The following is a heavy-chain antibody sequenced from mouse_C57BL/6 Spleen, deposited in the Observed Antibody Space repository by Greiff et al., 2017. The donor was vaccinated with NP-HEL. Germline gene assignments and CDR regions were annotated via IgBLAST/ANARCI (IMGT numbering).Heavy chain of an antibody. J-gene: IGHJ1*03. CDR3: ARSGDGYPNGYFDV. Sequence: QVQLQQPGAELVKPGASVKLSCKASGYTFTSYWMHWVKQRPGQGLEWIGMIHPNSGSTNYNEKFKSKATLTVDKSSSTAYMQLSSLTSEDSAVYYCARSGDGYPNGYFDVWGTGTTVTVSS. CDR2: IHPNSGST. CDR1: GYTFTSYW. D-gene: IGHD2-3*01. V-gene: IGHV1-64*01.